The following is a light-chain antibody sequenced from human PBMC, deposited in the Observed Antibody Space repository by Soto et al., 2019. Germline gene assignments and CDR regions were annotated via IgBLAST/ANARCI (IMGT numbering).Light chain of an antibody. Sequence: EIVMTQSPATLSVSPGARATLSCRASQSVSSNLAWYQQKPGQAPRLLIYGASTRATGIPARFSGSQSGTEFTLTISSLQAEDFAVYCCQQYNTLPITCGQGTRLEIK. CDR2: GAS. V-gene: IGKV3-15*01. CDR1: QSVSSN. CDR3: QQYNTLPIT. J-gene: IGKJ5*01.